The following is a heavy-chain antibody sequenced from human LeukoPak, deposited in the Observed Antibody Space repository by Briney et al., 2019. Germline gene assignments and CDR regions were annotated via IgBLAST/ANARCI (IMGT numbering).Heavy chain of an antibody. J-gene: IGHJ4*02. CDR3: ATDRGWRTSGYYLYYFEY. D-gene: IGHD3-3*01. V-gene: IGHV3-7*01. CDR2: ITHDRSEK. Sequence: PGGSLRLYCVAPGFTFCGYLLRWVRQAHANALEWIPSITHDRSEKYSVDSVRGRFTISRDNTMNSLYLQMSSLRAEDTAVYYCATDRGWRTSGYYLYYFEYWGQGTLVTYSS. CDR1: GFTFCGYL.